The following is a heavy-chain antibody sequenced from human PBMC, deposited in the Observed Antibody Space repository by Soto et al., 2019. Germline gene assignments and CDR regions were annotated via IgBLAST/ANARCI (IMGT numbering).Heavy chain of an antibody. CDR1: GYTSSGFY. Sequence: ASVKVSCKASGYTSSGFYKHWARQAPGQGLEWRGWINPNSGGTKSAEKFQGRVTMTRDTSISTAYMELSRLTSDDTAVYYCASAAVTGTAGLDFWGQGTQVTVSS. CDR3: ASAAVTGTAGLDF. J-gene: IGHJ4*02. D-gene: IGHD6-19*01. V-gene: IGHV1-2*02. CDR2: INPNSGGT.